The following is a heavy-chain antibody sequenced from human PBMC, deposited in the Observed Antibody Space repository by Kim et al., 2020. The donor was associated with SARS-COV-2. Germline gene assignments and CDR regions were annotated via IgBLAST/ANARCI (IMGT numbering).Heavy chain of an antibody. CDR1: GDSFGGYY. Sequence: SETLSLTCAVYGDSFGGYYWSWIRQPPGQGLEWIGEVSHGRNANYNPSLRSRVTISVDTSKNQFSLNLTSLTAADTAVYYCARGLPYGSGSYYFDHWGQG. D-gene: IGHD3-10*01. V-gene: IGHV4-34*01. CDR2: VSHGRNA. CDR3: ARGLPYGSGSYYFDH. J-gene: IGHJ4*02.